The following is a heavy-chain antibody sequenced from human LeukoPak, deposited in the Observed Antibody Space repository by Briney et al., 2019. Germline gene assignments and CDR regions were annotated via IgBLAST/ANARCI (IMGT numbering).Heavy chain of an antibody. CDR1: GGTFSIYA. D-gene: IGHD5-18*01. V-gene: IGHV1-69*13. Sequence: GASVTVSFKSSGGTFSIYAISWVRQAPGQGLEWMGGIIPIFGTANYAQKFQGRVTITADESTSTDYMELSSLRSEDTAVYYCARYSYGYGYWGQGTLVTVSA. CDR2: IIPIFGTA. CDR3: ARYSYGYGY. J-gene: IGHJ4*02.